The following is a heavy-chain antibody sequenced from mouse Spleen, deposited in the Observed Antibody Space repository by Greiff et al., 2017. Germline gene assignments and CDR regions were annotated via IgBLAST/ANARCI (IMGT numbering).Heavy chain of an antibody. V-gene: IGHV1-64*01. CDR2: IHPNSGST. D-gene: IGHD2-3*01. J-gene: IGHJ4*01. CDR1: GYTFTSYW. Sequence: QVQLQQPGAELVKPGASVKLSCKASGYTFTSYWMHWVKQRPGQGLEWIGMIHPNSGSTNYNEKFKSKATLTVDKSSSTAYMQLSSLTSEDSAVYYCVYDGYYEGYAMDYWGQGTSVTVSS. CDR3: VYDGYYEGYAMDY.